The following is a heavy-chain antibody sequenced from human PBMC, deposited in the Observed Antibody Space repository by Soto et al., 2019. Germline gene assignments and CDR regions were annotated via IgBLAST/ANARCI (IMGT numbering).Heavy chain of an antibody. CDR2: IYYSGST. CDR1: GGSISSYY. D-gene: IGHD4-17*01. Sequence: QVQLQESGPGLVKPSETLSLTCTVSGGSISSYYWSWIRQPPGKGLEWIGYIYYSGSTNYNPSLKRRVTISVDTSKNQFSLKLSSVTAADTAVYYCASTSYGDYVDAFDIWGQGTMVTVSS. J-gene: IGHJ3*02. V-gene: IGHV4-59*01. CDR3: ASTSYGDYVDAFDI.